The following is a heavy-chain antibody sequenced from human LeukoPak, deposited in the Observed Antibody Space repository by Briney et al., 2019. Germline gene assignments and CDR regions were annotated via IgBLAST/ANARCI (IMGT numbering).Heavy chain of an antibody. D-gene: IGHD3-10*01. V-gene: IGHV4-4*02. Sequence: SGTLSLTCAVSGGSISGSNWWRWVRQPPGKGLGWIGEIYHSGSTNYNPSLKSRVTISVDKSKNLFSLKLSSVTAADTAVYYCAAYMVRGVVYAFDIWGQGTMVTVSS. CDR1: GGSISGSNW. CDR3: AAYMVRGVVYAFDI. CDR2: IYHSGST. J-gene: IGHJ3*02.